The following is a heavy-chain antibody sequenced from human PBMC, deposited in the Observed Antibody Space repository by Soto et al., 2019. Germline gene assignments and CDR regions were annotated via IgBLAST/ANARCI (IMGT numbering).Heavy chain of an antibody. J-gene: IGHJ4*02. Sequence: ETLSLTCTVSGGSISSYYWSWIRQPPGKGLEWIGYIYYSGSTNYNPSLKSRVTISVDTSKNQFSLKLSSVTAADTAVYYCARLGWVGATPLFDYWGQGALVTVS. CDR2: IYYSGST. V-gene: IGHV4-59*08. CDR3: ARLGWVGATPLFDY. CDR1: GGSISSYY. D-gene: IGHD1-26*01.